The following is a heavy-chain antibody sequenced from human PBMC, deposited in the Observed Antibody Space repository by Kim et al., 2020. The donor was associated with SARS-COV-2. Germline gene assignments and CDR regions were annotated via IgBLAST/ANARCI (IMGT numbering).Heavy chain of an antibody. V-gene: IGHV1-46*01. Sequence: ASVKVSCKASGYTFTNHYIHWVRQAPGQGLEWMGFINPSGGSTNFVQKFRGRLTTSRDTSTSTVYMVINSLRSEDTAVYYCARDGAGQNFDHWGQGTLVTVS. D-gene: IGHD6-19*01. CDR1: GYTFTNHY. CDR3: ARDGAGQNFDH. J-gene: IGHJ4*02. CDR2: INPSGGST.